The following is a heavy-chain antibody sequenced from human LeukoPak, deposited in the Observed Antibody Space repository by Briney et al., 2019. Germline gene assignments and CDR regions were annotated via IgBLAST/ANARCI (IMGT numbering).Heavy chain of an antibody. CDR3: AKADDFWSGPWNAFDI. J-gene: IGHJ3*02. V-gene: IGHV3-23*01. CDR2: ISGSGGST. D-gene: IGHD3-3*01. CDR1: GFTFSGYA. Sequence: GGSLRLSCAASGFTFSGYAMSWVRQAPGKGLEWVSAISGSGGSTYYADSVKGRFTISRDNSKNTLYLQMNSLRAEDTAVYYCAKADDFWSGPWNAFDIWGQGTMVTVSS.